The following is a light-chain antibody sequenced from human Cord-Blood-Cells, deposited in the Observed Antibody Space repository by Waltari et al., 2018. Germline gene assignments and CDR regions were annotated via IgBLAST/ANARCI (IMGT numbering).Light chain of an antibody. CDR2: AAS. CDR3: QKYNSAPPWT. V-gene: IGKV1-27*01. Sequence: DIQMTQSPSSLSASVGDRVTITCRASQGISNYLAWYQQQPGKVPKRLIYAASTLQSGVPSRFSGSGSGTDFTLTISSLQPEDVATYYCQKYNSAPPWTFGQGTKVEIK. J-gene: IGKJ1*01. CDR1: QGISNY.